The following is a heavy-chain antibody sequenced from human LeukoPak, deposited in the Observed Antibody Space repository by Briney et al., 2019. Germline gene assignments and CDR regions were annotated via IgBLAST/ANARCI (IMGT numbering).Heavy chain of an antibody. Sequence: GGSLRLSCAASGFTFNSYDMLWVRQVTGKGLEWVSAIGTSGDTHYPDSVEGRFTISRDNAKNSVYLQMNSLRAEDTAVYYCARGARGAYFDFWGQGTLVTVSS. CDR3: ARGARGAYFDF. CDR1: GFTFNSYD. V-gene: IGHV3-13*04. D-gene: IGHD4/OR15-4a*01. J-gene: IGHJ4*02. CDR2: IGTSGDT.